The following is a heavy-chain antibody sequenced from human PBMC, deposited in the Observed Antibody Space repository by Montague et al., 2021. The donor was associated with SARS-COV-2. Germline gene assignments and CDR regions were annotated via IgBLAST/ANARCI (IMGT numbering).Heavy chain of an antibody. CDR3: ARETSRGLTFFGVVTDSYGFDY. D-gene: IGHD3-3*01. CDR2: NYYSGSN. V-gene: IGHV4-39*01. J-gene: IGHJ4*01. CDR1: GGSISSSSYF. Sequence: SETLSLTCTASGGSISSSSYFWGWIRQPQGKGLVWSGGNYYSGSNYYNPSLKSRVTISVDKTKNQLNLKLSSVTAADTSVFYCARETSRGLTFFGVVTDSYGFDYWGRGTLVTVSS.